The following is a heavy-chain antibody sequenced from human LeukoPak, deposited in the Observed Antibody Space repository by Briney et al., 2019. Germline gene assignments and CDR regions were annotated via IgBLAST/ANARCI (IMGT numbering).Heavy chain of an antibody. CDR3: ARPEQGGWSPPYFDY. CDR2: ISYDGSNK. J-gene: IGHJ4*02. D-gene: IGHD1-14*01. Sequence: GGSLRLPCAASGFTFSSYAMHWVRQAPGKGLEWVAVISYDGSNKYYADSVKGRFTISRDNSKNTLYLQMNSLRAEDTAVYYCARPEQGGWSPPYFDYWGQGTLVTISS. CDR1: GFTFSSYA. V-gene: IGHV3-30-3*01.